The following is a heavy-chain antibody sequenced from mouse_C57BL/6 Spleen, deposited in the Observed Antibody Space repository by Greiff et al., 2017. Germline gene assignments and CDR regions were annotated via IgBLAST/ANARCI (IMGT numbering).Heavy chain of an antibody. CDR3: ASRSAGAMDY. J-gene: IGHJ4*01. CDR1: GFSLTSYG. D-gene: IGHD6-1*01. CDR2: IWGVGST. V-gene: IGHV2-6*01. Sequence: VQLQQPGPGLVAPSQSLSITCAVSGFSLTSYGVDWVRQSPGEGLEWLGVIWGVGSTNYNSALKSRLSISKDNSKSQVFLKMNSLQTDDTAMYYCASRSAGAMDYWGQGTSVTVSS.